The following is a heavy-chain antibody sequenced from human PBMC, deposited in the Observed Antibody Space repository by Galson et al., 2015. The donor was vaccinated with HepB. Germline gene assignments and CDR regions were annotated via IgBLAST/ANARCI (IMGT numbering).Heavy chain of an antibody. CDR2: TYYRSKWYN. V-gene: IGHV6-1*01. CDR3: ARGTYYYDSSGYYYLDY. Sequence: CAISGDSVSSNSAAWNWIRQSPSRGLEWLGRTYYRSKWYNDYAVSVKSRITINPDTSKNQFSLQLNSVTPEDTAVYYCARGTYYYDSSGYYYLDYWGQGTLVTVSS. CDR1: GDSVSSNSAA. J-gene: IGHJ4*02. D-gene: IGHD3-22*01.